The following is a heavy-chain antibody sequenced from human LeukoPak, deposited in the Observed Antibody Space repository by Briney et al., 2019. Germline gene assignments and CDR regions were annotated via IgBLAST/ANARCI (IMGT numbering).Heavy chain of an antibody. J-gene: IGHJ4*02. D-gene: IGHD2-21*01. Sequence: GGSLRLSCAVSGITLSNYGTSWVRQAPGKGLEWVAGLGGSGGGTNYADSVRGRFIISRDNSKNILYLQMNSLTAEDTAVYFCAKRGVVIRVILVGFHKEAYYFDSWGQGALVTVSS. CDR3: AKRGVVIRVILVGFHKEAYYFDS. CDR2: LGGSGGGT. V-gene: IGHV3-23*01. CDR1: GITLSNYG.